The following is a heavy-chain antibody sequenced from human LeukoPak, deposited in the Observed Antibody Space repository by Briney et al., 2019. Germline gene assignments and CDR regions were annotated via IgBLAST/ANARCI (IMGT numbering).Heavy chain of an antibody. D-gene: IGHD4-17*01. V-gene: IGHV1-2*02. CDR3: ARDNGDYWFDY. CDR1: GYTFTGYY. J-gene: IGHJ4*02. CDR2: INPNSGGT. Sequence: GASVKVSCKASGYTFTGYYMHWVRQAPGQGLEWMGWINPNSGGTNYAQKFQGRVTMTRDTSISTAYMELTRLRSDDTAVYYCARDNGDYWFDYWGQGTLVAVSS.